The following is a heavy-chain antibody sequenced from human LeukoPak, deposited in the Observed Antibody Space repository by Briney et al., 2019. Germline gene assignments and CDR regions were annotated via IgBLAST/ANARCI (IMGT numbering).Heavy chain of an antibody. J-gene: IGHJ4*02. CDR3: AKPGEDIVVVVAATLVGYFDY. V-gene: IGHV3-53*01. CDR2: IYSGGST. D-gene: IGHD2-15*01. CDR1: GFTVSSNY. Sequence: PGGSLRLSCAASGFTVSSNYMSWVRQAPGKGLEWVSVIYSGGSTYYADSVKGRFTISRDNSKNTLYLQMNSLRAEDTAVYYCAKPGEDIVVVVAATLVGYFDYWGQGTLVTVSS.